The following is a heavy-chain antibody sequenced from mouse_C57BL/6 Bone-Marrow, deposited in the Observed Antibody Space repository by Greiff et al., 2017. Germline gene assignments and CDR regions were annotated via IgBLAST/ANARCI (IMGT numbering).Heavy chain of an antibody. CDR2: INPGSGGT. J-gene: IGHJ2*01. V-gene: IGHV1-54*01. CDR1: GYSFTNYL. CDR3: ARPYDYDGY. Sequence: QVQLQQSGAELVRPGTSVKVSCKASGYSFTNYLIEWVKQRPGQGLEWIGVINPGSGGTNYNEKFKGKATLTADNSSSTAYMQLSSLTSEDSAIYFCARPYDYDGYWGQGTTLTVSS. D-gene: IGHD2-4*01.